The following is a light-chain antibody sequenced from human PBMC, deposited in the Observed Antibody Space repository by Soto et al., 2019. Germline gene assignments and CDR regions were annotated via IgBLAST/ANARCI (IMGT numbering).Light chain of an antibody. CDR3: QQYYSTPPV. V-gene: IGKV4-1*01. Sequence: DIVMTQSPDSLAVSLGERATINCKYSQSLLYSSNNKNYLAWYQQKPGQPPNLLIYWASTRESGVPDRFSGSGSGTDFTLTIRSLQAEDVAVYNCQQYYSTPPVFGQGTKLEIK. J-gene: IGKJ2*01. CDR2: WAS. CDR1: QSLLYSSNNKNY.